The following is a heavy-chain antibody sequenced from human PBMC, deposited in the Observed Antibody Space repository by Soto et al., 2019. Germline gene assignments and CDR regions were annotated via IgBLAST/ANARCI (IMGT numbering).Heavy chain of an antibody. D-gene: IGHD6-6*01. CDR2: IIPIFGTA. Sequence: ASVKVSCKASGGTFSSYAISWVRQAPGQGLEWMGGIIPIFGTANYAQKFQGRVTITADKSTSTAYMELSSLRSEDTAVYYCARDGSSSSGLESCMDVWGQGTTVTVSS. CDR3: ARDGSSSSGLESCMDV. J-gene: IGHJ6*02. CDR1: GGTFSSYA. V-gene: IGHV1-69*06.